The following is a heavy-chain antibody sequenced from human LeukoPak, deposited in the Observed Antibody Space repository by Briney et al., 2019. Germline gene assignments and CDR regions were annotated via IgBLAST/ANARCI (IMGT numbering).Heavy chain of an antibody. CDR1: GFTFSSYA. J-gene: IGHJ3*02. CDR2: ISYDGSNK. CDR3: ARDQPRDAFDI. V-gene: IGHV3-30-3*01. Sequence: GRSLRLSCAASGFTFSSYAMHWVRQAPGKGLEWVAVISYDGSNKYYADSVKGRFTISRDNSKNTLYLQMNSLRAEVTAVYYCARDQPRDAFDIWGQGTMVTVSS.